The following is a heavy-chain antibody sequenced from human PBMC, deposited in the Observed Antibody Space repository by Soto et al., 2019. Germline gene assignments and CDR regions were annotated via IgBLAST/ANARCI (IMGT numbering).Heavy chain of an antibody. Sequence: EVQLVESGGGLVQPGGSPRLSCAASGFTLSSYWMHWVRQAPGKGLVWVSRLNSDGSRPSYADAVKGRFTISRDNAKNTLYLQMNSLRVEDTAVYYCARGGGYSSGPLDSWGQGTLVTVSS. V-gene: IGHV3-74*01. CDR3: ARGGGYSSGPLDS. CDR1: GFTLSSYW. D-gene: IGHD6-19*01. J-gene: IGHJ4*02. CDR2: LNSDGSRP.